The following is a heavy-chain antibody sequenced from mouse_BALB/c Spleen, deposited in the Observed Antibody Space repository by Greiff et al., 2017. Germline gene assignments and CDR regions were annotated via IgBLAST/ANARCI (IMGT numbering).Heavy chain of an antibody. Sequence: EVKLVESGGGLVQPGGSRKLSCAASGFTFSSFGMHWVRQAPEKGLEWVAYISSGSSTIYYADTVKGRFTISRDNPKNTLFLQMTSLRSEDTAMYYCARGTSEAMDYWGQGTSVTVSS. CDR3: ARGTSEAMDY. J-gene: IGHJ4*01. CDR1: GFTFSSFG. CDR2: ISSGSSTI. V-gene: IGHV5-17*02.